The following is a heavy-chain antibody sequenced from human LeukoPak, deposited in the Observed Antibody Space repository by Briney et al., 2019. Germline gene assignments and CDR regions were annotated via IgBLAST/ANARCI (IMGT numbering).Heavy chain of an antibody. D-gene: IGHD5-12*01. Sequence: SETLSLTCTVSGGSISSSPTYYWGWIRQPPGRGLEWIGSIYYSGSTYYNPSLNSRVTISVDMSKSQFSLKLSSVTAADTAVYFCARHSVVDMAYFHNYPRHLDPWGHGTLVTVSS. CDR1: GGSISSSPTYY. CDR2: IYYSGST. J-gene: IGHJ5*02. CDR3: ARHSVVDMAYFHNYPRHLDP. V-gene: IGHV4-39*01.